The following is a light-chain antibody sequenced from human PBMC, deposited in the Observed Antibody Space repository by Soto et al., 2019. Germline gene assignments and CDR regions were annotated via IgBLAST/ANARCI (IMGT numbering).Light chain of an antibody. V-gene: IGLV2-8*01. CDR3: SSYEVSNIVL. Sequence: QSALTQPPSASGSPGQSVTISCTGTISDVGGYNYVSWYQQHPGKAPELMIYEVNKRPSGVPDRFSGSKSGNTASLTVSGLQAGDEADYYCSSYEVSNIVLFGGGTKLTVL. J-gene: IGLJ2*01. CDR2: EVN. CDR1: ISDVGGYNY.